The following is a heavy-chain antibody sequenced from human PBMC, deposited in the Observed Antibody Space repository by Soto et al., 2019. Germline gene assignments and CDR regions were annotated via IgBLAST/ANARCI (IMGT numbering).Heavy chain of an antibody. CDR1: GFSLTTSGMG. CDR3: AFMSFHTGDGGPYH. Sequence: QITLKESGPTVVKPTETLTLTCTFSGFSLTTSGMGVGWIRQPPKKALEWLALIYWDNDKRYSPSLENRLSITKDTFKNEVGLTMTNMDPFDTGTYFCAFMSFHTGDGGPYHWGPGTLVTVSS. D-gene: IGHD2-2*02. V-gene: IGHV2-5*02. J-gene: IGHJ1*01. CDR2: IYWDNDK.